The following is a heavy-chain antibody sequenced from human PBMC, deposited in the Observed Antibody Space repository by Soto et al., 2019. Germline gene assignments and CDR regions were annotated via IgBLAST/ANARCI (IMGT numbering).Heavy chain of an antibody. CDR2: IYSGGST. CDR1: GFTVSSNY. V-gene: IGHV3-66*01. CDR3: ARTSYDILTGYYDVC. D-gene: IGHD3-9*01. J-gene: IGHJ4*02. Sequence: EVQLVESGGGLVQPGGSLRLSCAASGFTVSSNYMSWVRQAPGKGLEWVSVIYSGGSTYHADSVKGRFTISRDNSKNTLYLQMNSLRAEDTAVYYCARTSYDILTGYYDVCWGQGTLVTVSS.